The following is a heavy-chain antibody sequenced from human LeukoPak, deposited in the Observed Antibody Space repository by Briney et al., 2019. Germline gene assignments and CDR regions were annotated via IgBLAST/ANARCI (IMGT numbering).Heavy chain of an antibody. D-gene: IGHD5-24*01. J-gene: IGHJ4*02. CDR3: ARGGRDGYNPASMRGDY. V-gene: IGHV1-2*04. Sequence: ASVKVSCKASGYTFTGYYMHWVRQAPGQGLEWMGWINPNSGGTNYAQKFQGWVTMTRDTSISTAYMELSRLRSDDTAVYYCARGGRDGYNPASMRGDYWGQGTLVTVSS. CDR1: GYTFTGYY. CDR2: INPNSGGT.